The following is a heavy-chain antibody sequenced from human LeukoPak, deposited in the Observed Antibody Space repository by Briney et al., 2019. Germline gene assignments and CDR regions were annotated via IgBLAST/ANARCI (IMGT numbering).Heavy chain of an antibody. CDR2: INTNTGNP. CDR3: ARVRYDSSAFDYGMDV. D-gene: IGHD3-22*01. J-gene: IGHJ6*02. Sequence: ASVKVPCKASGYTFTSYAMNWVRQAPGQGLEWMGWINTNTGNPTYAQGFTGRFVFSLDTSVSTAYLQISSLKAEDTAVYYCARVRYDSSAFDYGMDVWGQGTTVTVSS. CDR1: GYTFTSYA. V-gene: IGHV7-4-1*02.